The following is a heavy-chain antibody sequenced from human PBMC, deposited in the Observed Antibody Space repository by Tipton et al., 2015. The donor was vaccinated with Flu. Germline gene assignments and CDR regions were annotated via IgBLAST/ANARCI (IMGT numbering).Heavy chain of an antibody. V-gene: IGHV3-30*04. J-gene: IGHJ6*02. Sequence: SLRLSCAASGFTFSSCALHWVRQAPGKGLEWVAVISNDGTYKYYADSVKGRFTISRDNSKNTLFLQMNSLRPEDTAVYFCASDVDTTMGALGYSYAMDVWGQGTTVTVSS. D-gene: IGHD5-18*01. CDR3: ASDVDTTMGALGYSYAMDV. CDR1: GFTFSSCA. CDR2: ISNDGTYK.